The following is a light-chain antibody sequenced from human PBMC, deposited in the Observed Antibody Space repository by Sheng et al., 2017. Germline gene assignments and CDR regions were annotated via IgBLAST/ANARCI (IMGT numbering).Light chain of an antibody. CDR2: AAS. CDR1: QDISSY. CDR3: QQYYTTPWT. J-gene: IGKJ1*01. Sequence: TQLTQSPSSLSASVGDRVTITCRASQDISSYLAWYQQKPGKAPKLLIYAASSLQSGVPSRFSGSGSRTEFTLTISSLQPDDFATYYCQQYYTTPWTFGQGTKVDIK. V-gene: IGKV1-9*01.